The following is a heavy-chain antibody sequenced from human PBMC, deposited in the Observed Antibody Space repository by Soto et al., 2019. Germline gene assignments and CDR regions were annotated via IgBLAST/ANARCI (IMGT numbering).Heavy chain of an antibody. V-gene: IGHV3-23*01. D-gene: IGHD1-1*01. J-gene: IGHJ5*02. CDR3: AANWYENWFDT. Sequence: EVQLLESGGGLVQPGGSLRLSCAASGFTFSNYAMSWVRQAPEKGLEWVSIISGSSSITYYADSVKGRFTISRDNSKNTLHLQMNSLRAEDTAVYYCAANWYENWFDTWGQGTLVTVSS. CDR2: ISGSSSIT. CDR1: GFTFSNYA.